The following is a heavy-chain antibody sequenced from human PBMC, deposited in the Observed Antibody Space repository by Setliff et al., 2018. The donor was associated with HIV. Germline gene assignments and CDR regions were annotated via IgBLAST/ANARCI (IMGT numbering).Heavy chain of an antibody. CDR1: GGSIISYC. J-gene: IGHJ5*02. CDR2: IFASGSS. CDR3: ARRIDNSGSLPAKNWFDT. Sequence: NPSESLSLTCNLSGGSIISYCWNWIRQPPGEGLEWIGYIFASGSSLNNHSLQSRVSISNDTSKNQFALKLSSVTAPDTAVYYCARRIDNSGSLPAKNWFDTWGQGRLVTVSS. D-gene: IGHD3-10*01. V-gene: IGHV4-4*09.